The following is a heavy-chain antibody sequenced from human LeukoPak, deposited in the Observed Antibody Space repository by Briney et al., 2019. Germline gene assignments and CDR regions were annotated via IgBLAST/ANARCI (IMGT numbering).Heavy chain of an antibody. CDR2: IANGRT. CDR1: GDVISTYY. D-gene: IGHD3-10*01. V-gene: IGHV4-4*08. CDR3: ARDKAHSYGYYFDP. J-gene: IGHJ4*02. Sequence: SETLSLTCTVSGDVISTYYWNWIRQTPGKGLEWVGHIANGRTDYNPSLKSRAIISVDTSKNQISLRLTSVTAADTAVYHCARDKAHSYGYYFDPWGPGTQVLVSS.